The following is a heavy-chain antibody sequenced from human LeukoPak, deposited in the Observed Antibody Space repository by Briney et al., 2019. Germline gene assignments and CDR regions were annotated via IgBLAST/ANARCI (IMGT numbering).Heavy chain of an antibody. Sequence: GGSMRLSCAASGFTFHDYAMHWVRQAPGKGLEWVSGISWNGGTIDYADSVKGRFTISRDNAKNSLYLQMNSLRPEDMALYYCAKGPTYSSSSLFDYWGQGILVAVSS. CDR3: AKGPTYSSSSLFDY. D-gene: IGHD6-6*01. CDR1: GFTFHDYA. V-gene: IGHV3-9*03. CDR2: ISWNGGTI. J-gene: IGHJ4*02.